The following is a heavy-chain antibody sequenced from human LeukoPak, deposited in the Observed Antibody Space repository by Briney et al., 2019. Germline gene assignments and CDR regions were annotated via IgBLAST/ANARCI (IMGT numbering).Heavy chain of an antibody. CDR3: ARHIVRRRYCSSTSCYASGMDV. CDR2: INHSGST. V-gene: IGHV4-34*01. Sequence: SETLSLTCAVYGGSFSGYYWSWIRQPPGKGLEWIGEINHSGSTNYNPSLKSRVTISVDTSKNQFSLKLSSVTAADTAVYYCARHIVRRRYCSSTSCYASGMDVWGKGTTVTVSS. D-gene: IGHD2-2*01. J-gene: IGHJ6*04. CDR1: GGSFSGYY.